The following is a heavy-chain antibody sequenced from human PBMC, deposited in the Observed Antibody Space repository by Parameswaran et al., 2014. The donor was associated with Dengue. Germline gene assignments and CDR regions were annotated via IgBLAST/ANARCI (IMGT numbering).Heavy chain of an antibody. J-gene: IGHJ4*02. CDR2: IKSKTDGGTT. V-gene: IGHV3-15*01. D-gene: IGHD3-22*01. CDR3: TTPYYYDSSGYYYGFRGYYFDY. Sequence: VRQAPGKGLEWVGRIKSKTDGGTTDYAAPVKGRFTISRDDSKNTLYLQMNSLKTEDTAVYYCTTPYYYDSSGYYYGFRGYYFDYWGQGTLVTVSS.